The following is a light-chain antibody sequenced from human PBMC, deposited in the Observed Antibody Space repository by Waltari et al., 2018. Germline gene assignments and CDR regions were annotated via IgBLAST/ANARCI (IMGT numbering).Light chain of an antibody. V-gene: IGKV3-15*01. J-gene: IGKJ1*01. CDR2: GAS. Sequence: DIVMTQSPATLSVSPGESATLSCRASQSVGRNLAWFQQKPGQAPRLLIYGASTRATGIPARFSGSGSGTEFTLTISSLQSEDFAVYYCQQYNNWPRTFGQGTKVEIK. CDR3: QQYNNWPRT. CDR1: QSVGRN.